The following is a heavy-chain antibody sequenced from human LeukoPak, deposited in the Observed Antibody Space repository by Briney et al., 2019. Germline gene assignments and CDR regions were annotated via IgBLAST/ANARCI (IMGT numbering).Heavy chain of an antibody. Sequence: ASVKVSCKASGGTFSSYAITWVRQAPGQGLEWMGRIIPIFGTANYAHKFQGRVTITTDESTSTAYMELSSLRSEDTAVYYCASGRGARGDYFDYWGQGTLVTVSS. CDR3: ASGRGARGDYFDY. V-gene: IGHV1-69*05. D-gene: IGHD4/OR15-4a*01. J-gene: IGHJ4*02. CDR2: IIPIFGTA. CDR1: GGTFSSYA.